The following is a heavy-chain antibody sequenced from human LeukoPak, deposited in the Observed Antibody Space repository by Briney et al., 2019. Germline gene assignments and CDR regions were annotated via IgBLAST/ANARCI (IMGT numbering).Heavy chain of an antibody. J-gene: IGHJ4*02. CDR2: INPNSGDA. D-gene: IGHD2-15*01. Sequence: ASVKVSCKASGYTFTGYYMHWVRQAPGQGLEWMGWINPNSGDANYAQKFQGRVTMTRDKSISTAYMELSRLRSDDTAVYYCARGFGGGNCDYWGPGTLLTVSS. CDR1: GYTFTGYY. V-gene: IGHV1-2*02. CDR3: ARGFGGGNCDY.